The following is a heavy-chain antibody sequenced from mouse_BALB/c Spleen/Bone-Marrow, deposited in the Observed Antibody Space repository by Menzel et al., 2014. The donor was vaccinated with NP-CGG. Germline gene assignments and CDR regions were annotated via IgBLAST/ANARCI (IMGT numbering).Heavy chain of an antibody. CDR1: GFTFTDYY. CDR2: IRNKANGYTT. CDR3: ARDDYGRGY. V-gene: IGHV7-3*02. Sequence: EVKLMESGGGLVQPGGSLRLSCATSGFTFTDYYMSWVRQPPGKALEWLGFIRNKANGYTTEYSASVKGRFTISRDNSQSILYLQMNTLRAEDSATCYWARDDYGRGYWGQGTTLTVSS. J-gene: IGHJ2*01. D-gene: IGHD1-1*01.